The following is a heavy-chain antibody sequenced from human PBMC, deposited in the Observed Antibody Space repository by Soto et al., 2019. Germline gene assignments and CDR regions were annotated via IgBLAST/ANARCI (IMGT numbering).Heavy chain of an antibody. V-gene: IGHV3-30*19. J-gene: IGHJ1*01. CDR1: GFTFRSYV. CDR2: TSYDGSDK. D-gene: IGHD3-16*01. Sequence: QVQLVESGGGVVQPGTSLRVSCVGSGFTFRSYVIHWVRQAPGKGLEWVALTSYDGSDKYYDESVRGRFTISRDNSRNTEDLQMDSLRLEDPALYYCARWGTTGGLEVWGQGTMVSV. CDR3: ARWGTTGGLEV.